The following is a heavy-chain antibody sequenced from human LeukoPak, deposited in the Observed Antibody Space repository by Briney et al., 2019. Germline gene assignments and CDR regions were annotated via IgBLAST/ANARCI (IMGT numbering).Heavy chain of an antibody. J-gene: IGHJ4*02. CDR2: INSDGSST. Sequence: GGSLRLSCAASGFTFSSYWMNWVRQAPGKGLVWVSRINSDGSSTSYADSVKGRFTISRDNAKNTLYLQMNSLRAEDTAVYYCARGILTSEHRNFAYWGEGTLVTVSS. CDR1: GFTFSSYW. CDR3: ARGILTSEHRNFAY. D-gene: IGHD3-3*01. V-gene: IGHV3-74*01.